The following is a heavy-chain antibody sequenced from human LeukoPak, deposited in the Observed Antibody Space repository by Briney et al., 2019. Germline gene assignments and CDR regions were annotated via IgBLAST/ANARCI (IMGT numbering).Heavy chain of an antibody. V-gene: IGHV3-23*01. J-gene: IGHJ4*02. Sequence: GGSLRLSCAGSGFTFNAYPMNWVRQAPGKGLDWVSGISGRGDDTFYADSVRGRFTVSRDDSKNSFYLQMNSLRGEDTADYFCVKVFTYGNNWYYFDYWGQGTLVTVSS. CDR1: GFTFNAYP. CDR3: VKVFTYGNNWYYFDY. CDR2: ISGRGDDT. D-gene: IGHD1-20*01.